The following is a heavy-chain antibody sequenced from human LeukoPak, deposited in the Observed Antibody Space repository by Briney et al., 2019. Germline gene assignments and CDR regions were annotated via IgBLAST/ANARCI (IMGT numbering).Heavy chain of an antibody. CDR1: GDSISSYY. CDR2: IYYSGST. V-gene: IGHV4-59*01. D-gene: IGHD1-14*01. Sequence: SETLSLTCTASGDSISSYYWSWIRQPPGKGLEWIGYIYYSGSTNYNPSLKSRVTMSVDTSKNQFSLKRSSVTAADTAVYYRARRGNWFDPWGQGTLVTVSS. J-gene: IGHJ5*02. CDR3: ARRGNWFDP.